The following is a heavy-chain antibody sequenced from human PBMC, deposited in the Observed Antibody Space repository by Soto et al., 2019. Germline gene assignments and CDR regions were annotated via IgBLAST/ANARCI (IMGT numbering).Heavy chain of an antibody. CDR1: GVSMSSHY. V-gene: IGHV4-59*11. Sequence: SETLSLTCSVSGVSMSSHYWTWLRQPPGKGLEWIGYISYSGSTYYNPSLKSRVTISADTSWNQFSLKLSSVIAADTAVYFCARADPDASVGYWGQGTLVTVSS. CDR3: ARADPDASVGY. D-gene: IGHD3-16*01. CDR2: ISYSGST. J-gene: IGHJ4*02.